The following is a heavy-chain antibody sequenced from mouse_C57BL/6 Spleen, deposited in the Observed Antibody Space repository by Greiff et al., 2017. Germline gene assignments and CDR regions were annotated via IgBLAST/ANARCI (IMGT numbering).Heavy chain of an antibody. J-gene: IGHJ2*01. CDR3: TTGLRQTRGY. CDR1: GFNIKDDY. V-gene: IGHV14-4*01. Sequence: EVQLQQSGAELVRPGASVKLSCTASGFNIKDDYMHWVKQRPEQGLEWIGWLDPENGDTEYASKFQGKATITADTSSNTAYLQLSSLTSEDTAVYYCTTGLRQTRGYWGQGTTLTVSS. D-gene: IGHD2-4*01. CDR2: LDPENGDT.